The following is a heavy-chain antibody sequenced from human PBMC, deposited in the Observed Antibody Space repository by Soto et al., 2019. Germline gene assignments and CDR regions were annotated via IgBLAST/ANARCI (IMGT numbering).Heavy chain of an antibody. D-gene: IGHD4-4*01. CDR3: AREVHSNYVSGYGMDV. V-gene: IGHV1-69*12. Sequence: QVQLVQSGAEVKKPGSSVKVSCKASGGTFSSYAISWVRQAPGQGLEWMGGIIPIFGTANYAQKFQGRVTMTADESTSTAYMELSSLRSEDTAVYYCAREVHSNYVSGYGMDVWGQGTTVTVSS. CDR1: GGTFSSYA. J-gene: IGHJ6*02. CDR2: IIPIFGTA.